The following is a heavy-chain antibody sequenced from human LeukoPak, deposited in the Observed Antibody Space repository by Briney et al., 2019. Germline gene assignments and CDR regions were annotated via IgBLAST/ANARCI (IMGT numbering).Heavy chain of an antibody. V-gene: IGHV3-74*01. CDR1: GFTFSSYW. Sequence: GGSLRLSCAASGFTFSSYWMNWVRQAPGKGLVWVSRIASDGSSTTYADSVKGRSSISRDNAKNTLYLQMNSLRVEDTAVYYCARGRPHGNDYWGQGTLVTVSS. CDR2: IASDGSST. J-gene: IGHJ4*02. CDR3: ARGRPHGNDY. D-gene: IGHD4-23*01.